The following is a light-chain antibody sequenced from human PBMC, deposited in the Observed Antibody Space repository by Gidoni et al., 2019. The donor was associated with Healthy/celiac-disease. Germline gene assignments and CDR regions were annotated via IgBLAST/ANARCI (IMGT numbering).Light chain of an antibody. J-gene: IGKJ4*01. V-gene: IGKV3-15*01. CDR2: GAS. CDR3: QQYNNWPPLT. CDR1: HSVSSN. Sequence: EIVLPPSPPTLSVSPGESITLSCRASHSVSSNLAWYQQKPGQAPRLLIYGASTRATGIPARFSGSGSGTEFTLTISSLQSEDFAVYYCQQYNNWPPLTFGGGTKVEIK.